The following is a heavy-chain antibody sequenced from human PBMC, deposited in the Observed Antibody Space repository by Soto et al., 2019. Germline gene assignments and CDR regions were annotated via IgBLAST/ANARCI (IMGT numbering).Heavy chain of an antibody. CDR2: IIPIFGTA. CDR3: AREPHRVTYYDFWSGYYKYAFDI. D-gene: IGHD3-3*01. J-gene: IGHJ3*02. V-gene: IGHV1-69*06. Sequence: ASVKVSCKASGGTFSSYAISWVRQAPGKGLEWMGGIIPIFGTANYAQKFQGRVTITADKSTSTAYMELSSLRSEDTAVYYCAREPHRVTYYDFWSGYYKYAFDIWGQGTVVTVSS. CDR1: GGTFSSYA.